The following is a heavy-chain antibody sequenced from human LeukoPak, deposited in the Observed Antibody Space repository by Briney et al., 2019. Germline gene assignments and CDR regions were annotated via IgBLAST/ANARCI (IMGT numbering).Heavy chain of an antibody. Sequence: GGSLRLSCAASGFTFNNYAMTWVRQAPGKGLEWVSSISSSSYIYYADSVKGRFTISRDNAKNSLYLQMNSLRAEDTAVYYCARAMTYYDTLPAYWGQGTLVTVSS. CDR2: ISSSSYI. J-gene: IGHJ4*02. CDR1: GFTFNNYA. CDR3: ARAMTYYDTLPAY. D-gene: IGHD3-9*01. V-gene: IGHV3-69-1*01.